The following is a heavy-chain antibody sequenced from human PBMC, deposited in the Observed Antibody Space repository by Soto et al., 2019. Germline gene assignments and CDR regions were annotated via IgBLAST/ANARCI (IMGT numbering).Heavy chain of an antibody. Sequence: SETRSRTCTVSGGSISSGSYYWSWIRQHPGKVLEWIGYIYCSGSTCYNPSLKSLVTLSGDTSKNQLSLKLSAVTAAGTALFDSARASGRAVAGTKWFDPWGQGTLVTV. CDR2: IYCSGST. V-gene: IGHV4-31*01. CDR1: GGSISSGSYY. J-gene: IGHJ5*02. CDR3: ARASGRAVAGTKWFDP. D-gene: IGHD6-13*01.